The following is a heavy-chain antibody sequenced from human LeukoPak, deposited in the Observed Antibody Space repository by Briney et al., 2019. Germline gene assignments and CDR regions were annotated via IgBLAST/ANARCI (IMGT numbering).Heavy chain of an antibody. J-gene: IGHJ4*02. D-gene: IGHD1-26*01. CDR1: GFTFSNSW. CDR3: AKDSGTF. V-gene: IGHV3-7*04. CDR2: ISPDGSGK. Sequence: GGSLRLPCAASGFTFSNSWMTWVRQAPGKGLEWVANISPDGSGKFYVESVKGRFTISRDNAKKSLFLQMNSLRVEDTALYYCAKDSGTFWGQGTLVTVSS.